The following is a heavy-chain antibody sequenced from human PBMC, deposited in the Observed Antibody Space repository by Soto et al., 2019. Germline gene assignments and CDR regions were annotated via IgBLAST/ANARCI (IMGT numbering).Heavy chain of an antibody. Sequence: PSETLSLTGTVSGGSISSYYWSWIRQPPGKGLEWIGYIYYSGSTNYNPSLKSRVTISVDTSKNQFSLKLSSVTAADTAMYYCARVFPYYYDSSGSTRPYYFDYWGQGTLVTVSS. CDR3: ARVFPYYYDSSGSTRPYYFDY. J-gene: IGHJ4*02. D-gene: IGHD3-22*01. CDR2: IYYSGST. V-gene: IGHV4-59*01. CDR1: GGSISSYY.